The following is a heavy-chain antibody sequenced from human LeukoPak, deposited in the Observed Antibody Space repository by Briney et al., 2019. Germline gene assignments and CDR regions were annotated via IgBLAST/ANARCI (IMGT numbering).Heavy chain of an antibody. D-gene: IGHD3-3*01. Sequence: GASVKVSCKASGYTFTSYGISWVRQAPGQGLEWMGGIIPIFGTASYAQKFQGRVTITADESTSTAYMELSSLRSEDTAVYYCARLEDFWSGPGNWFDPWGQGTLVTVSS. V-gene: IGHV1-69*13. CDR1: GYTFTSYG. J-gene: IGHJ5*02. CDR3: ARLEDFWSGPGNWFDP. CDR2: IIPIFGTA.